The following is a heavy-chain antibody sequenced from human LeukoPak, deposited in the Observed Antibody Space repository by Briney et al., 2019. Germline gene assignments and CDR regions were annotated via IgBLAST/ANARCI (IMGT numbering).Heavy chain of an antibody. CDR1: GGSISSSNW. V-gene: IGHV4-4*02. J-gene: IGHJ1*01. CDR2: IYHSGST. D-gene: IGHD1-7*01. Sequence: SETLSLTCAVSGGSISSSNWWSWVRQPPGKGLEWIGEIYHSGSTNYNPSLKSRVTISVDKSKNQFSLKLSSVTAADTAVYYCAKDRRIWNYPSEYFQHWGQGTLVTVSS. CDR3: AKDRRIWNYPSEYFQH.